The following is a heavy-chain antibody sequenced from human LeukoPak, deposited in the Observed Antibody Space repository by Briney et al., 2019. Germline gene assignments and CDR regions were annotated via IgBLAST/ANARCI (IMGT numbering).Heavy chain of an antibody. V-gene: IGHV4-39*01. D-gene: IGHD3-22*01. CDR3: ARAYYYASSAFDI. CDR2: IYYGGST. CDR1: GCSISSNTYY. Sequence: SETLSLTCTVSGCSISSNTYYWDWIRQPPGKGLECIGSIYYGGSTYYNPSLKSRVIISVDTSKNQFSLKLSSMTAADTAVYYCARAYYYASSAFDIWGQGTMVTVSS. J-gene: IGHJ3*02.